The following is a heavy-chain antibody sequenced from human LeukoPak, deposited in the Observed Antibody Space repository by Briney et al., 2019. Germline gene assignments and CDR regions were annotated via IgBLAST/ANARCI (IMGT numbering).Heavy chain of an antibody. V-gene: IGHV3-21*01. CDR1: GFTFSSHS. CDR3: ARGLLPGSSWYPYYGMDV. Sequence: PGGALRLSCAASGFTFSSHSMDWVRQAPGKGLEWVSSISSSSSYIYYADSVKGRFTISRDNAKNSLYLQMNSLRAEDTAVYYCARGLLPGSSWYPYYGMDVWGQGTTVTVSS. J-gene: IGHJ6*02. CDR2: ISSSSSYI. D-gene: IGHD6-13*01.